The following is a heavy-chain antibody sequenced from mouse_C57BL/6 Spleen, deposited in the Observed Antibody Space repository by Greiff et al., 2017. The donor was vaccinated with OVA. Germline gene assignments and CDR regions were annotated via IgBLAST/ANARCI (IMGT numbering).Heavy chain of an antibody. CDR2: INSDGGSP. CDR3: ARGPTVGDGWYFDD. D-gene: IGHD2-14*01. Sequence: EVQVVESEGGLVQPGGSMKLSCTASGFTFSDYYMAWVRQVPEKGLEWVANINSDGGSPYYLDSLKSRFIITRDNATNTLYLQMSSLTSEDTATYYFARGPTVGDGWYFDDWGTGTTVTVSS. V-gene: IGHV5-16*01. J-gene: IGHJ1*03. CDR1: GFTFSDYY.